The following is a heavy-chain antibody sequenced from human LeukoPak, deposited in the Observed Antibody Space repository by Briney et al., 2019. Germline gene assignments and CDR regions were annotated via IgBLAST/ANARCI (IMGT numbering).Heavy chain of an antibody. CDR2: VSYSGTT. CDR3: AGRYCTSTMCYVGAVAGYEF. Sequence: PSETLSLTCTVSHDSISTYSWSWIRQPPGKGLEWLGYVSYSGTTNYTPSLKSRVTMSVDTSKSQFSLTLRSLTAADTAVYYCAGRYCTSTMCYVGAVAGYEFWGQGALVTVSS. D-gene: IGHD2-2*01. J-gene: IGHJ4*02. V-gene: IGHV4-59*13. CDR1: HDSISTYS.